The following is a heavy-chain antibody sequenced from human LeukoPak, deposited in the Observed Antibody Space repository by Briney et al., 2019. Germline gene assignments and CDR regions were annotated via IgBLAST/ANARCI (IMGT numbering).Heavy chain of an antibody. CDR3: ARGNSSTTCPRFDF. Sequence: GGSLTLSCAASGFIFSTYWMNWVRQAPGKGLEGVANIKQDGSEKYYVESVKGRFTISRDNAKNSLYLQMNSLRAEDTAVYCCARGNSSTTCPRFDFWGQGTLVTVSS. D-gene: IGHD2-2*01. J-gene: IGHJ4*02. V-gene: IGHV3-7*03. CDR1: GFIFSTYW. CDR2: IKQDGSEK.